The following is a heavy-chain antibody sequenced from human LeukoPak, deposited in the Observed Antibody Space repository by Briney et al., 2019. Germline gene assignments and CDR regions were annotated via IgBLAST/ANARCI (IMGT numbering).Heavy chain of an antibody. CDR2: IYHSGST. Sequence: SETLSLTCTVSGGSISSYYWSWIRQPAGKGLECIGTIYHSGSTYYNPSLKSRVTISVDTSKNQFSLRLSSVTAADTAVYYCARSSRSWSTFDNWGQGTLVTVSS. D-gene: IGHD2-2*01. CDR3: ARSSRSWSTFDN. CDR1: GGSISSYY. J-gene: IGHJ4*02. V-gene: IGHV4-59*08.